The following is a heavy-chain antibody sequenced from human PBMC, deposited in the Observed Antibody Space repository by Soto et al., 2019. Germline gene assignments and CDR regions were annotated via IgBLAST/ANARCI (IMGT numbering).Heavy chain of an antibody. V-gene: IGHV1-69*01. CDR2: IIPIFGTA. CDR1: GGTFRSYA. J-gene: IGHJ5*02. D-gene: IGHD5-18*01. CDR3: ARDEAYSYGLDHTTP. Sequence: QVQLVQSGAEVKKPGSSVKVSCKASGGTFRSYAISWVRQAPGQGLEWMGGIIPIFGTANYAQKFQGRVTITADESTITAYVELSSLRSEDTAVDYCARDEAYSYGLDHTTPWGQGTLVTVSS.